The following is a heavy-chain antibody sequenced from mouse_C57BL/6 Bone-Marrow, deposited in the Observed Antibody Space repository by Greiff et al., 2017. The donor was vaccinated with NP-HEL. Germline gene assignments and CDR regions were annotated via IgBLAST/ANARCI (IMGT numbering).Heavy chain of an antibody. Sequence: EVKLVESGGGLVQPGGSLKLSCAASGFTFSDYYMYWVRQTPEKRLEWVAYISNGGGSTYYPDTVKGRFTISRDNAKKTLYLHMRRLKSEYTAMYYCASLDGYSLYFDVWGTGTTVTVSS. CDR3: ASLDGYSLYFDV. CDR2: ISNGGGST. V-gene: IGHV5-12*01. CDR1: GFTFSDYY. D-gene: IGHD2-3*01. J-gene: IGHJ1*03.